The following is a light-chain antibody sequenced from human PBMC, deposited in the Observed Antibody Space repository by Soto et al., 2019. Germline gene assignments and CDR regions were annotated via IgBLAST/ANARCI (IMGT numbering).Light chain of an antibody. Sequence: EILMTQSAATLSVTSGERATLSCRASQNISSSLAWYQQKPGQAPRLLIYGASTRATDIPARFSGSGSGTEFTLTISSLQSEDSAVYYCQHYNNWPPETFGQGTNVEIK. CDR2: GAS. CDR1: QNISSS. V-gene: IGKV3-15*01. J-gene: IGKJ1*01. CDR3: QHYNNWPPET.